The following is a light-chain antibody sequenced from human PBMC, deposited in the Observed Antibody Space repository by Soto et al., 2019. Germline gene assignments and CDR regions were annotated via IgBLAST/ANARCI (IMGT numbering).Light chain of an antibody. V-gene: IGKV3-15*01. CDR3: QQYNNWPPWT. CDR2: GAS. J-gene: IGKJ1*01. Sequence: TLSVSPGERATLSCRASQSVSSNLAWYQQKPGQAPRLLIYGASTRATGIPARFSGSGSGTEFTLTISSLQSEDFAVYYCQQYNNWPPWTFGQGTKVDIK. CDR1: QSVSSN.